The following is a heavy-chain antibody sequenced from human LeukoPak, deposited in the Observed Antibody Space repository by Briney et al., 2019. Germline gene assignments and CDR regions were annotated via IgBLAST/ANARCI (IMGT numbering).Heavy chain of an antibody. D-gene: IGHD3-22*01. CDR2: ISYDGSNK. CDR3: ARDSFRSSGLIDY. CDR1: GFTFSNYW. V-gene: IGHV3-30-3*01. Sequence: GGSLRLSCAASGFTFSNYWMSWVRQAPGKGLEWVAVISYDGSNKYYADSVKGRFTISRDNSKNTLYLQMNSLRAEDTAVYYCARDSFRSSGLIDYWGQGTLVTVSS. J-gene: IGHJ4*02.